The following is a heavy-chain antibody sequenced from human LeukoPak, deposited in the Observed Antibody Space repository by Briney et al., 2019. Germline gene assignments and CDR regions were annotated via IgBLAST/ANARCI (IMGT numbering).Heavy chain of an antibody. CDR3: ARGRYGFDS. J-gene: IGHJ4*02. D-gene: IGHD1-26*01. CDR2: IYYTGST. V-gene: IGHV4-59*01. CDR1: GVPITGYF. Sequence: SETLSLTCTVSGVPITGYFWSWIRQPPGKGLEGIGYIYYTGSTNCNPSLKSRVTISVDTSKNQFSLNLTSVTAADTAVYYCARGRYGFDSWGQGTLVTVSS.